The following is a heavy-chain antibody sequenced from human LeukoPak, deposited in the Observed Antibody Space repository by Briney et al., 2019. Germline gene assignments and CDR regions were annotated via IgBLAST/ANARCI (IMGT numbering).Heavy chain of an antibody. CDR1: GFTFTMFG. V-gene: IGHV3-48*01. Sequence: GGSLRLSCAASGFTFTMFGMNWVRQAPGKGLEWVSYIDARSGIVYYADSVQGRFTISRDDAKDSVFLQMNSLRVDDAAVYYCARTYDFGRGPPGDAFDNWGQGTLVTVPS. J-gene: IGHJ3*02. D-gene: IGHD3-3*01. CDR2: IDARSGIV. CDR3: ARTYDFGRGPPGDAFDN.